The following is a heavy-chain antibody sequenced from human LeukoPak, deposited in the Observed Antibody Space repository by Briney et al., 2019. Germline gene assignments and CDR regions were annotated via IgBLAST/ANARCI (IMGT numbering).Heavy chain of an antibody. D-gene: IGHD3-3*01. CDR2: IIRSGGT. V-gene: IGHV3-23*01. Sequence: GGSLRLSCVASGFTFNNYAMCWVRQAPGKGLEWVSAIIRSGGTYYADSVEGRFTISRDNSKNTLYLEMNSLRAEDTAVYYCARTPWSGGGKDAFDIWGQGTMVTVSS. J-gene: IGHJ3*02. CDR1: GFTFNNYA. CDR3: ARTPWSGGGKDAFDI.